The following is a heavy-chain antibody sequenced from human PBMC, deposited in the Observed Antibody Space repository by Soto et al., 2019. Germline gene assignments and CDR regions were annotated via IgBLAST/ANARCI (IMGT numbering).Heavy chain of an antibody. CDR2: IWYDGSNK. V-gene: IGHV3-33*01. CDR3: ARAGEGLKKTTGQIAARHSSGYYYYMDV. CDR1: GFTFSSYG. J-gene: IGHJ6*03. Sequence: GGSLRLSCAASGFTFSSYGMHWVRQAPGKGLEWVAVIWYDGSNKYYADSVKGRFTISRDNSKNTLYLQMNSLRAEDTVVYYCARAGEGLKKTTGQIAARHSSGYYYYMDVWGKGTTVTVSS. D-gene: IGHD6-6*01.